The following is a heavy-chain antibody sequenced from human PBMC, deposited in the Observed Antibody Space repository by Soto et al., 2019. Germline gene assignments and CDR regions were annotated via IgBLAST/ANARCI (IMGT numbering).Heavy chain of an antibody. D-gene: IGHD2-2*01. CDR1: GGSIGSGDYY. J-gene: IGHJ4*02. CDR2: IYYSGST. Sequence: SETLSLTCTVSGGSIGSGDYYWSWIRQPPGKGLEWIGYIYYSGSTYYNPSLKSRVTISVDTSKNQFSLKLSSVTAADTAVYYCARETPAPTSVVVPAASFDYWGQGTLVTVSS. V-gene: IGHV4-30-4*01. CDR3: ARETPAPTSVVVPAASFDY.